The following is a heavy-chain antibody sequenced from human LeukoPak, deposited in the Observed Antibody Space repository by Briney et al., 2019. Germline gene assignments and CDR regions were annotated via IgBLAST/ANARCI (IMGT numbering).Heavy chain of an antibody. CDR2: INSDGSST. J-gene: IGHJ6*02. CDR3: ARNYYDSNGYYYSWYYYGMDV. Sequence: GGSLRLSCAASGFTFSSYWMHWVRQAPGKGLVWVSRINSDGSSTSYADSVKGRFTISRDNAKNSLYLQMNSLRAEDTAVYYCARNYYDSNGYYYSWYYYGMDVWGQGTTVTVSS. CDR1: GFTFSSYW. V-gene: IGHV3-74*01. D-gene: IGHD3-22*01.